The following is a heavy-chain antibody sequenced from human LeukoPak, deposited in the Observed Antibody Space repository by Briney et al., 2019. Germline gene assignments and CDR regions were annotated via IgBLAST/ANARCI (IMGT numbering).Heavy chain of an antibody. CDR2: ISAYNGNT. V-gene: IGHV1-18*01. J-gene: IGHJ4*02. CDR3: ARAPNVYYYDSSGYYPRY. D-gene: IGHD3-22*01. Sequence: ASVKVSCKASGYTFTSYGISWVRQAPGQGLEWTGWISAYNGNTNYAQKLQGRVTMTTDTSTSTAYMELRSLRSDDTAVYYCARAPNVYYYDSSGYYPRYWGQGTLVTVSS. CDR1: GYTFTSYG.